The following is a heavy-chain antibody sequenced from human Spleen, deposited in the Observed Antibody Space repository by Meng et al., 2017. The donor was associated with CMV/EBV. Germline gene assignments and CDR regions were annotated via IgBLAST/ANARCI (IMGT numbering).Heavy chain of an antibody. CDR2: INWNGDNT. D-gene: IGHD2-15*01. V-gene: IGHV3-20*04. CDR1: GFIFDDYG. CDR3: ARDRLPHY. Sequence: GESLKISGAASGFIFDDYGMSWVRQAPGKGLEWVSSINWNGDNTGYADSVKGRFTISRDNAKNSLYLQMNSLRAEDTALYYCARDRLPHYWGQGTLVTVSS. J-gene: IGHJ4*02.